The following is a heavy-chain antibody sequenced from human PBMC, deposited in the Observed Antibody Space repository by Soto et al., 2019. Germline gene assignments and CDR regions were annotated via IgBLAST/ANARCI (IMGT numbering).Heavy chain of an antibody. CDR1: GFSFTNYW. CDR2: IYPGDSDT. V-gene: IGHV5-51*01. J-gene: IGHJ6*02. Sequence: PGESLKISCKGSGFSFTNYWIGWVRQMPGKGLEWMGIIYPGDSDTRYSPSFQGQVTISVDKSISTAYLQWSSLKASDTAMYYCXRNDYRNYGDVYYGMDVWGQGTTVTVSS. D-gene: IGHD4-4*01. CDR3: XRNDYRNYGDVYYGMDV.